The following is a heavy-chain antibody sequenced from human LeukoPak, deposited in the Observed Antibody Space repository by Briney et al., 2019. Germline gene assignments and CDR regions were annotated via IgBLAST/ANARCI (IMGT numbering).Heavy chain of an antibody. V-gene: IGHV4-59*01. CDR2: IYYSGST. J-gene: IGHJ4*02. Sequence: SETMSLTCTVSGRSISSYYWSWIRQPPGEGLEWIGYIYYSGSTNYNPHLKSRDTISVDTSKNQFSLKLSSVSAADTAVYYCACGLGGATSFGYWGQGTLVTVSS. D-gene: IGHD1-26*01. CDR1: GRSISSYY. CDR3: ACGLGGATSFGY.